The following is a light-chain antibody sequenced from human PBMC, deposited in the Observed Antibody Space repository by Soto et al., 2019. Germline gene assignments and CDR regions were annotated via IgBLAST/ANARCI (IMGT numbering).Light chain of an antibody. CDR2: STN. Sequence: QTVVTQEPSFSVSPGGTVTLTCGLTSGSVSTTYYPSWYQQTPGQAPRTLIYSTNIRSSGVPDRFSGSILGNKAALTITWAQADDESDYHCMLYMGGGLVVFGGGTKVTVL. CDR1: SGSVSTTYY. V-gene: IGLV8-61*01. CDR3: MLYMGGGLVV. J-gene: IGLJ2*01.